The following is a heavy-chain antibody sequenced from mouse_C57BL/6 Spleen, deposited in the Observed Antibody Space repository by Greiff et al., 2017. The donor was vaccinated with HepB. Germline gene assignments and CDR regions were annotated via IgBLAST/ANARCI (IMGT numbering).Heavy chain of an antibody. V-gene: IGHV5-4*01. CDR3: ARDSYDGYYGDAMDY. CDR2: ISDGGSYT. J-gene: IGHJ4*01. CDR1: GFTFSSYA. Sequence: EVHLVESGGGLVKPGGSLKLSCAASGFTFSSYAMSWVRQTPEKRLEWVATISDGGSYTYYPDNVKGRFTISRDNAKNNLYLQMSHLKSEDTAMYDCARDSYDGYYGDAMDYWGQGTSVTVSS. D-gene: IGHD2-3*01.